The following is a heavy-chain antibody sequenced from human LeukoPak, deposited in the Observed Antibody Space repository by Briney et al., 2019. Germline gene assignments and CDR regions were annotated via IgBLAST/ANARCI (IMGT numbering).Heavy chain of an antibody. CDR1: GDSVSTNNAG. V-gene: IGHV6-1*01. CDR2: TYYSSNWYN. D-gene: IGHD2-15*01. CDR3: ARLWSTDCSGGSCPHQPNS. Sequence: SQTLSLTCAISGDSVSTNNAGWNWIRQSPSRGLEWLGRTYYSSNWYNDYAVSVKSRITINPDTSKNQFSLNLRSVTAADTAMYYCARLWSTDCSGGSCPHQPNSWGQGTLVTVSS. J-gene: IGHJ4*02.